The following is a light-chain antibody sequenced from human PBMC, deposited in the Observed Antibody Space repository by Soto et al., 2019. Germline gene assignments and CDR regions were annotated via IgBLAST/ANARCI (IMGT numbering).Light chain of an antibody. Sequence: IVLTQSPATLSVSPWESATLSWRASQSGTSNLAWFQQRPGQAPRLPLQGASTRATGIPARVSGSGSGREFTLTISSLQSEDFAVEYCQQYNNWPLTFGGGTKVDIK. CDR1: QSGTSN. CDR3: QQYNNWPLT. V-gene: IGKV3-15*01. CDR2: GAS. J-gene: IGKJ4*01.